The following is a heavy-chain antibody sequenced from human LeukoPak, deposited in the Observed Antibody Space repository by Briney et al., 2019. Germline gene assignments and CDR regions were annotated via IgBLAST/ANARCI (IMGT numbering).Heavy chain of an antibody. V-gene: IGHV4-59*01. CDR2: IYNSGTT. Sequence: SETLSLTCTVSGGSISSYYWTWIRQPPGKGLEWIGYIYNSGTTNYNPALKSRVTISVDTSKNQFSLKLSSVTAADTAVYYCVRAYSGSDHWGQGTLVTVSS. D-gene: IGHD1-26*01. J-gene: IGHJ5*02. CDR3: VRAYSGSDH. CDR1: GGSISSYY.